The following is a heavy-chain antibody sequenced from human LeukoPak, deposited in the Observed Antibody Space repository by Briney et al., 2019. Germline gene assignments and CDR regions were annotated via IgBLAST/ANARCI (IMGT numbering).Heavy chain of an antibody. D-gene: IGHD6-19*01. CDR2: IYYSGST. Sequence: PSETLSLTCTVSGGSISSSSYYWGWIRQPPGKGLEWIGSIYYSGSTYYNPSLKSRVTISVDTSKNQFSLKLSSVTAADTAVYYCARPVPEAVAGPFDYWGQGTLVTVSS. J-gene: IGHJ4*02. CDR1: GGSISSSSYY. CDR3: ARPVPEAVAGPFDY. V-gene: IGHV4-39*01.